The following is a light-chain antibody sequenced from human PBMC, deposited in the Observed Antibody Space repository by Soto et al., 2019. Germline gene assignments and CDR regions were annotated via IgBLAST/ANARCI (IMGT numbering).Light chain of an antibody. CDR3: QQYNNWPRT. Sequence: EIVMTQSPATLSVSPGERATLSCRASQSVAGNLAWYQQQPGQAPRLLIYYASTRATGIPARFSGSGSGTEFTLTVSSLQSEDFAVYYCQQYNNWPRTFGQGTKLEIK. V-gene: IGKV3-15*01. CDR1: QSVAGN. J-gene: IGKJ1*01. CDR2: YAS.